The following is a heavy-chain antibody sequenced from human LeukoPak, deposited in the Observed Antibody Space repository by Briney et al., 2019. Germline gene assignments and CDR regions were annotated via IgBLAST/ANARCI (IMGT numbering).Heavy chain of an antibody. D-gene: IGHD5-18*01. CDR3: AKAAGPYSYGYVFDY. Sequence: KPGRSLRLSCAASGFTFDDYAMHWVRQAPGKGLEWVSGISWNSGSIGYADSVKGRFTISRDNAKNSLYLQMNSLRAEDMALYYCAKAAGPYSYGYVFDYWGQGTLVTVSS. CDR2: ISWNSGSI. CDR1: GFTFDDYA. J-gene: IGHJ4*02. V-gene: IGHV3-9*03.